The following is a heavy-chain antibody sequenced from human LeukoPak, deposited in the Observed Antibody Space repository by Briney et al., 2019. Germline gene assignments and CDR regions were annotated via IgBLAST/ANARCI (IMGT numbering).Heavy chain of an antibody. D-gene: IGHD3-22*01. J-gene: IGHJ3*02. CDR1: GISFTNYW. V-gene: IGHV5-51*01. CDR2: FFPADSDN. CDR3: AKSDDSSGYSGGFLDI. Sequence: GESLKTSRRGFGISFTNYWNVLVPQIPGEGLELMGIFFPADSDNRCSPSFQGQVTSSADKSIGNAYLQWSSLKASDTAMYYGAKSDDSSGYSGGFLDIWGQGTMVTVSS.